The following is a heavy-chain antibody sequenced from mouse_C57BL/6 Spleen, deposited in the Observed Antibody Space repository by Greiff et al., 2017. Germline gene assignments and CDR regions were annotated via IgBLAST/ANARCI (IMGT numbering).Heavy chain of an antibody. CDR1: GFTFSSYA. J-gene: IGHJ1*03. V-gene: IGHV5-4*01. Sequence: EVQRVESGGGLVKPGGSLKLSCAASGFTFSSYAMSWVRQTPEKRLEWVATISDGGSYTYYPDNVKGRFTISRDNAKNNLYLQMSHLKSEDTAMYYCARELLYFDGWGTGTTVTVSS. CDR3: ARELLYFDG. CDR2: ISDGGSYT.